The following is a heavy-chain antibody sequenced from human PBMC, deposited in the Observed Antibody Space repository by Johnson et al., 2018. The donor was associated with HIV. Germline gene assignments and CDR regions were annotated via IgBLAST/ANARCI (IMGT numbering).Heavy chain of an antibody. D-gene: IGHD1-20*01. CDR1: GFTFSDYY. J-gene: IGHJ3*02. V-gene: IGHV3-11*01. CDR2: ISSSGDTI. Sequence: QVQLVESGGGLVQPGGSLRLSCAASGFTFSDYYMSWIRQAPGKGLEWVSYISSSGDTIYYADSVKGRFTVSREYAASVKGRSTISRDDSKSIAYLQMNSLKTEDTAVYNYIREGVAGYDVFDIWGQGTMVTVSS. CDR3: MNSLKTEDTAVYNYIREGVAGYDVFDI.